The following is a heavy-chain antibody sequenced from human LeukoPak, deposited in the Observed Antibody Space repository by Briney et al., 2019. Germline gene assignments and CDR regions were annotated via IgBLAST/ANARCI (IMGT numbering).Heavy chain of an antibody. Sequence: GGSLRLSCTTSGFAFSNYAMNWVRQAPGKGPEWVSGISGFNTYYADSVKGRFTIFRDNSKNVLYLQMDRLRAEDTAVYSCAKDVCTSPRCLLYFDSWGRGTLVTVPS. D-gene: IGHD2-8*01. CDR1: GFAFSNYA. CDR3: AKDVCTSPRCLLYFDS. V-gene: IGHV3-23*01. J-gene: IGHJ4*02. CDR2: ISGFNT.